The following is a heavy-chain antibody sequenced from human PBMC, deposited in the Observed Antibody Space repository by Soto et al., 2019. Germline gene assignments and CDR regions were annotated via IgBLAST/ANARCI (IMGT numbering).Heavy chain of an antibody. CDR2: VSKSDYT. CDR1: GFYFNNYG. Sequence: NPGGSLRLSCAVSGFYFNNYGSNWVRQPPGKGLEWVSSVSKSDYTYYSDSVRGRFTISRDNAKNSVSLQMNSLRAEDTAVYYCAREDSIIIPAVSDFWGQGTLVTVYS. J-gene: IGHJ4*02. CDR3: AREDSIIIPAVSDF. D-gene: IGHD2-2*01. V-gene: IGHV3-21*01.